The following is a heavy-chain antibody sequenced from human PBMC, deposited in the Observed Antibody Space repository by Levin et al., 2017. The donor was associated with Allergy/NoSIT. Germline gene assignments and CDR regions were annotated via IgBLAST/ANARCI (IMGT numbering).Heavy chain of an antibody. CDR3: ARARSGYDSEGY. CDR2: IYSGGST. CDR1: GFTVSSNY. D-gene: IGHD5-12*01. V-gene: IGHV3-53*01. J-gene: IGHJ4*02. Sequence: PGGSLRLSCAASGFTVSSNYMSWVRQAPGKGLEWVSVIYSGGSTYYADSVKGRFTISRDNSKNTLYLQMNSLRAEDTAVYYCARARSGYDSEGYWGQGTLVTVSS.